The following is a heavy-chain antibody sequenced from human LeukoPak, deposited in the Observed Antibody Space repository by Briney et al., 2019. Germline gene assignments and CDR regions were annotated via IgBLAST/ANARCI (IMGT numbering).Heavy chain of an antibody. V-gene: IGHV3-23*01. CDR3: ASRDPCSGATCYALAY. J-gene: IGHJ4*02. CDR1: GFTFSSHG. CDR2: ITASADRT. D-gene: IGHD2-15*01. Sequence: GGSLRLSCAASGFTFSSHGMHWVRQTPRKGLVWVSAITASADRTYYADSVKGRFTISRDNSKNTLYLQMDSLRAEDTAVYYCASRDPCSGATCYALAYWGQGSLVSVSS.